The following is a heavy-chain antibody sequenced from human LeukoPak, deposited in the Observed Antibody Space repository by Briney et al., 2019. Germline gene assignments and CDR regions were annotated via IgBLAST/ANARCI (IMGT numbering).Heavy chain of an antibody. CDR2: ISAYNGNT. V-gene: IGHV1-18*01. Sequence: WASVKVSCKASGYTFTSYGISRVRQAPGQGLEWMGWISAYNGNTNYAQKLQGRVTMTTDTSTSTAYMELRSLRSDDTAVYYCARDWGETGNDYWGQRTLVTVSS. CDR1: GYTFTSYG. D-gene: IGHD7-27*01. J-gene: IGHJ4*02. CDR3: ARDWGETGNDY.